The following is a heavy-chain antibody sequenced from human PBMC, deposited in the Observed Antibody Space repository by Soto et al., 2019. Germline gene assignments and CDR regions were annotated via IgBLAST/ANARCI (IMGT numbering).Heavy chain of an antibody. V-gene: IGHV4-4*02. CDR1: GCSFTSNNW. D-gene: IGHD1-7*01. CDR2: IYRTGST. Sequence: SETLSLTCAVSGCSFTSNNWWTWVRQPPGQGLEWIGEIYRTGSTNYNPSLKSRVTISLDKSENQFSLKVTSLTAADTAVYYCASRDPGTSVDYWGQGTLVTVSS. J-gene: IGHJ4*02. CDR3: ASRDPGTSVDY.